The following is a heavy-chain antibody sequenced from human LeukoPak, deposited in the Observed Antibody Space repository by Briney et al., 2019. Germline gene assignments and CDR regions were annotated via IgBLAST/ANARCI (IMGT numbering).Heavy chain of an antibody. V-gene: IGHV1-8*01. D-gene: IGHD3-22*01. CDR2: MNPNSGNT. CDR3: ARRVNWITMIVVKRNWFDP. J-gene: IGHJ5*02. Sequence: ASVKVSCKASGYTFTSYDINWVRQATGQGLEWMGWMNPNSGNTGYAQKFQGRVTMTRNTSISTAYMELSSLRSEDTAVYYCARRVNWITMIVVKRNWFDPWGQGTLVTVSS. CDR1: GYTFTSYD.